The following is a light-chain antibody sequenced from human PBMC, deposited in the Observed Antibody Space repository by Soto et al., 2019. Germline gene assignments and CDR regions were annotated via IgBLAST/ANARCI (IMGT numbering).Light chain of an antibody. J-gene: IGKJ5*01. V-gene: IGKV3-11*01. CDR3: QQRGKWPH. CDR1: QTINNY. CDR2: DAS. Sequence: EIVLTQSPATLSLSPGERATLSCRASQTINNYLAWYQHKPGQAPRLLIYDASTQATGIPARFSGSGSGTDFTLTIRSLEREYFASYFCQQRGKWPHVGQGTRLELK.